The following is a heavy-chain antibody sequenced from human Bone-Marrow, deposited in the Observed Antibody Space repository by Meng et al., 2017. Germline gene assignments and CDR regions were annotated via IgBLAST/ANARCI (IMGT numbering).Heavy chain of an antibody. J-gene: IGHJ6*02. Sequence: SETRSLTCAVHGGSSIGYYCIWTRQPPGKGLEWIGEINHSGSTNYNPSLKSRVTISVDTSKIQFSLELSSVTAADTAVYYCARKRTLYCSGGSCYWFDYYYGMDVWGQGTTVTVSS. V-gene: IGHV4-34*01. CDR1: GGSSIGYY. D-gene: IGHD2-15*01. CDR3: ARKRTLYCSGGSCYWFDYYYGMDV. CDR2: INHSGST.